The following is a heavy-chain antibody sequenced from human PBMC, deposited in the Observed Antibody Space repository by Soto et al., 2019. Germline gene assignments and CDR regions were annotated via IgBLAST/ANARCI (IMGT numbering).Heavy chain of an antibody. V-gene: IGHV4-59*01. CDR1: GGSISSYY. Sequence: QVQLQESGPGLVKPSETLSLTCPVSGGSISSYYWSWIRQPPGKGLEWIGYIYYSGSTNYNPSLKSRVTISVDTSKNQCSLKLSSVTAADTAVYYCARDVYYGSGSYYFDIWGQGTMVTVSS. CDR2: IYYSGST. D-gene: IGHD3-10*01. CDR3: ARDVYYGSGSYYFDI. J-gene: IGHJ3*02.